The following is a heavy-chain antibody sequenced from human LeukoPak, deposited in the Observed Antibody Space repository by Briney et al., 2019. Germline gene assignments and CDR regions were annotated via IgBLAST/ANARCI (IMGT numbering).Heavy chain of an antibody. CDR3: AKKLPGASYYFDF. D-gene: IGHD7-27*01. J-gene: IGHJ4*02. CDR2: IGSGGYT. V-gene: IGHV3-23*01. Sequence: GGSLRLSCIASGFTLSNYDMTWVRQTPGKGLEYVSSIGSGGYTFYAGSVKGRFSISRDISQNTVYLQMNSLRAEDTAMYFCAKKLPGASYYFDFWGQGTLVTVTS. CDR1: GFTLSNYD.